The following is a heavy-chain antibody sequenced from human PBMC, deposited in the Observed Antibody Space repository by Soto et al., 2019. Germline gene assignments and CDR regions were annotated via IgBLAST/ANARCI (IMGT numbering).Heavy chain of an antibody. CDR1: GGSFSGYY. V-gene: IGHV4-34*01. CDR3: ARTPFLSDYVWGSYRYTRWFDP. D-gene: IGHD3-16*02. J-gene: IGHJ5*02. CDR2: INHSGST. Sequence: KSSETLSLTCAVYGGSFSGYYWSWIRQPPGKGLEWIGEINHSGSTNYNPSLKSRVTISVDTSKNQFSLKLSSVTAADTAVYYCARTPFLSDYVWGSYRYTRWFDPWGQGTLVTVSS.